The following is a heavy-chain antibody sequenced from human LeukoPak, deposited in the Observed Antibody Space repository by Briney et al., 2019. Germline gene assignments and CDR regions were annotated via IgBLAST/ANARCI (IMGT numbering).Heavy chain of an antibody. CDR3: ARDLPLRPGRYDAFDI. Sequence: GGSLRLSCAASGFTVSSNYMSWVRQAPGKGLEWVAVISYDGSDKYYADSVKGRFTISRDNSKNTLYLQMNSLRAEDTAVYYCARDLPLRPGRYDAFDIWGQGTMVTVSS. D-gene: IGHD2-2*01. J-gene: IGHJ3*02. V-gene: IGHV3-30-3*01. CDR1: GFTVSSNY. CDR2: ISYDGSDK.